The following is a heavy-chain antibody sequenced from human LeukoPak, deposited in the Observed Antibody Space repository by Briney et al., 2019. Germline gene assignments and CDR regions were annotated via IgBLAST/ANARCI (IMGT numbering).Heavy chain of an antibody. Sequence: GESLKISCEGSGYTFTSYRIGWVRQVPGKSLEWMGVIFPGGSESRYSPSFQGQVTFSADKSIGTAYLQWNSLEASDTAIYYCARFSVQNYGVGPDYWGQGTQVTVSS. CDR2: IFPGGSES. J-gene: IGHJ4*02. CDR3: ARFSVQNYGVGPDY. V-gene: IGHV5-51*01. CDR1: GYTFTSYR. D-gene: IGHD4-17*01.